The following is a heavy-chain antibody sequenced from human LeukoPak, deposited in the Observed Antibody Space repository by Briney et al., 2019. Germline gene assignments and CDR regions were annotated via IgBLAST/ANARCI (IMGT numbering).Heavy chain of an antibody. Sequence: GGSLRLSCVASGFTFSSYGIHWVRQAPGKGLEWVAVVSSDGSIKYNADSVKGRFTISRDTSKNTVYLQLNSLGAEDTAFYYCARGYSSSWLGYFDYWGQGTLVTVSS. CDR2: VSSDGSIK. D-gene: IGHD6-13*01. CDR1: GFTFSSYG. V-gene: IGHV3-30*03. CDR3: ARGYSSSWLGYFDY. J-gene: IGHJ4*02.